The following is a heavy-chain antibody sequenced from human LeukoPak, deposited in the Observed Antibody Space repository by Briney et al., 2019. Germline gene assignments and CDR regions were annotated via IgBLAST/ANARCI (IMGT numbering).Heavy chain of an antibody. CDR3: ARLPYDFWSGYFDY. D-gene: IGHD3-3*01. CDR1: GGSISSSNW. J-gene: IGHJ4*02. CDR2: IYHSGST. V-gene: IGHV4-4*02. Sequence: KPSGTLSLTCAVSGGSISSSNWWSWVRQPPGKGLEWIGEIYHSGSTNYNPSLKSRVTISVDKSKNQFSLKLSSVTAADTAVYYCARLPYDFWSGYFDYWGQGTLVTVSS.